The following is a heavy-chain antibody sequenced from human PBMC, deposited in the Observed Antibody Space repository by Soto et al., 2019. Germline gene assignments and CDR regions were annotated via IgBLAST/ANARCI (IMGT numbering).Heavy chain of an antibody. Sequence: VHLQESGLGLVKPSGTLSLTCAVSGDSINSRNWWTWVRQSPGKGLEWIGEIYHSGSANYNPSLKSRLTMSVDKSKNQFSLNLTSVTAADTAVYYCARGDAPTVTTINYFDPWGQGTQVTVSS. D-gene: IGHD4-17*01. CDR2: IYHSGSA. J-gene: IGHJ5*02. V-gene: IGHV4-4*02. CDR3: ARGDAPTVTTINYFDP. CDR1: GDSINSRNW.